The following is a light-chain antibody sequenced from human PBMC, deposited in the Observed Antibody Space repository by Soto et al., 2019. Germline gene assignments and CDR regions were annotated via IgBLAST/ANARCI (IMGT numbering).Light chain of an antibody. CDR2: GAS. J-gene: IGKJ3*01. CDR3: LQDYNYPRT. Sequence: QMTQFPSSLSASVGDTVTITCRASQGIRFDLAWYQQKPGKAPNLLIYGASTLQTGVTSRFSGSGSGTVFTLTISSLQPEDFATYYCLQDYNYPRTFGPGTKVDIK. V-gene: IGKV1-6*02. CDR1: QGIRFD.